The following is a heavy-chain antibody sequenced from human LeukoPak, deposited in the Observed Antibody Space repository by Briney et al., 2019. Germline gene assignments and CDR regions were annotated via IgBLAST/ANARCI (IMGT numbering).Heavy chain of an antibody. J-gene: IGHJ4*02. V-gene: IGHV4-59*01. CDR2: IYYSGTT. Sequence: SETLSLTCTVSSGSICSDYWCWMRQPPGKGLEWIGSIYYSGTTNYHPSLKSRVTMSVDTSRKLFSLKLSSVTAADTAVYYCARSKYYFDYWGQGTLVTVSS. CDR1: SGSICSDY. CDR3: ARSKYYFDY. D-gene: IGHD2/OR15-2a*01.